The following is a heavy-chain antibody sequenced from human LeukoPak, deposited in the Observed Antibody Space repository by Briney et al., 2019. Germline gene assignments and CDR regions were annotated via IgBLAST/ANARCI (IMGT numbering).Heavy chain of an antibody. Sequence: GGSLRLSCAASGFTFGSYAMHWVRQAPGKGLEWVAVISYDGSNKYYADSVKGRFTISRDNSKNTLYLQMNSLRAEDTAVYYCARDLLRLISTYMDVWGKGTTVTVSS. CDR3: ARDLLRLISTYMDV. D-gene: IGHD2/OR15-2a*01. V-gene: IGHV3-30*01. CDR2: ISYDGSNK. J-gene: IGHJ6*03. CDR1: GFTFGSYA.